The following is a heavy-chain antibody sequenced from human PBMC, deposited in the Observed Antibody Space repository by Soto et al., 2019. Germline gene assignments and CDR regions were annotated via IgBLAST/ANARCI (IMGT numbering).Heavy chain of an antibody. J-gene: IGHJ4*01. Sequence: SDTPSLTCSVSGVSISSYFWSWIRQAPGRGLEWIGYTYHRGSTNYSPSLKSRVSISLDTSEHQFSLKGNSVTAGDMAVCYCGRFSCYYGPHGYRG. CDR2: TYHRGST. CDR3: GRFSCYYGPHGY. D-gene: IGHD2-15*01. V-gene: IGHV4-59*07. CDR1: GVSISSYF.